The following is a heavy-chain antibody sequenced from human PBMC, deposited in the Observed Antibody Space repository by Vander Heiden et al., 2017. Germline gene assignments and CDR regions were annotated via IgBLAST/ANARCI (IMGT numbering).Heavy chain of an antibody. D-gene: IGHD3-16*02. Sequence: EVPLVESGGGLVKPGGSLRPSCAASGFTFSRSRMSCVRQAPWKVLEWVSTISSSSSYIYYADSVKGRFTISRDNAKNSLYLQMNSLRAEDTAVHYCARVRLRLGELSPAYYFDYWGQGTLVTVSS. CDR1: GFTFSRSR. J-gene: IGHJ4*02. CDR2: ISSSSSYI. V-gene: IGHV3-21*01. CDR3: ARVRLRLGELSPAYYFDY.